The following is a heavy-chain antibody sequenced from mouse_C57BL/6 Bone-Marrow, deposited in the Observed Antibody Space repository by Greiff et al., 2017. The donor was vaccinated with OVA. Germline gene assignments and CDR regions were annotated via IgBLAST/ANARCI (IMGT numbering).Heavy chain of an antibody. CDR1: GYTFTSYW. J-gene: IGHJ1*03. D-gene: IGHD1-1*01. CDR2: IHPNSGST. Sequence: QVQLQQPGAELVKPGASVKLSCKASGYTFTSYWMHWVKQRPGRGLEWIGRIHPNSGSTNYNEKFKSKATLTVDKSSSTAYMQLSSLTSEDSAVYYCARRSYYGSSHWYFDVGGTGTTVTVSS. V-gene: IGHV1-62-3*01. CDR3: ARRSYYGSSHWYFDV.